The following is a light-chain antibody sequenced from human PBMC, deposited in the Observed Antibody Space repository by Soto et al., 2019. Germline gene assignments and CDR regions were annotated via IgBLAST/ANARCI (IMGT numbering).Light chain of an antibody. Sequence: QSALTQPASVSDSPGQSITISCTGTSSDVGGSNFVSWYQQHPGKPPKLIIYDVANRPSGVSNRFSGSKSGSTASLIISRLQAADEADYFCKSYAGSNTYVFGSGTKITV. CDR3: KSYAGSNTYV. CDR2: DVA. V-gene: IGLV2-14*03. CDR1: SSDVGGSNF. J-gene: IGLJ1*01.